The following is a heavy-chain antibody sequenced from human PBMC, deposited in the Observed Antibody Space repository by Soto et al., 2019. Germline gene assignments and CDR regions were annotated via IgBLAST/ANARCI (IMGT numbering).Heavy chain of an antibody. CDR3: ARVAKMLYDRSLLSQRSSNWFDP. J-gene: IGHJ5*02. CDR2: INHSGST. V-gene: IGHV4-34*01. Sequence: SETLSLTCAVYGGSFSGYYWSWIRQPPGKGLELIGEINHSGSTNYNPSLKSRVTISVDTSKNQFSLKLSSVTAADTAVYYCARVAKMLYDRSLLSQRSSNWFDPWGQGTLVTVSS. D-gene: IGHD2-8*01. CDR1: GGSFSGYY.